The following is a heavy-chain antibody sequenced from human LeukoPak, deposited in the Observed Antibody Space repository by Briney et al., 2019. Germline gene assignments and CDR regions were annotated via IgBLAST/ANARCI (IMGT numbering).Heavy chain of an antibody. Sequence: GGSLRLSCAASGFTFSSYWMSWVRQAPGKGLEWVANIKQDGSEKYYVDSVKGRFTISRDNAKNSLYLQMNSLRAEDTAVYYCARGARRDIVVVVDFDYWGQGTLVTVSS. CDR2: IKQDGSEK. CDR1: GFTFSSYW. CDR3: ARGARRDIVVVVDFDY. V-gene: IGHV3-7*01. J-gene: IGHJ4*02. D-gene: IGHD2-15*01.